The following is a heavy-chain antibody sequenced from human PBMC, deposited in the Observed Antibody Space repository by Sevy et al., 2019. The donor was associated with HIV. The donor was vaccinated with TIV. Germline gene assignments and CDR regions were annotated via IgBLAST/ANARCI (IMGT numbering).Heavy chain of an antibody. Sequence: GGSLRLSCAASGFTFSSYAMHWVRQAPGKGLEWVAVISYDGSNKYYADSVKGRFTISRDNSKNTLYLQMNSLRADDTAVYYCARGLRGYGANFDYWGQGTLVTVSS. CDR2: ISYDGSNK. CDR1: GFTFSSYA. J-gene: IGHJ4*02. D-gene: IGHD4-17*01. CDR3: ARGLRGYGANFDY. V-gene: IGHV3-30-3*01.